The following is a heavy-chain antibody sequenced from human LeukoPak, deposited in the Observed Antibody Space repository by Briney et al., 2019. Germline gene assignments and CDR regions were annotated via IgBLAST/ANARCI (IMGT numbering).Heavy chain of an antibody. D-gene: IGHD1-26*01. CDR3: AKDLFNSVGATYMDV. Sequence: GGSLRLPCAASGFTFSSYGMHWVRQAPGKGLEWVAFIRYDGSNKYYADSVKGRFTISRDNSKNTLYLQMNSLRAEDTAVYYCAKDLFNSVGATYMDVWGKGTTVTVSS. CDR1: GFTFSSYG. J-gene: IGHJ6*03. CDR2: IRYDGSNK. V-gene: IGHV3-30*02.